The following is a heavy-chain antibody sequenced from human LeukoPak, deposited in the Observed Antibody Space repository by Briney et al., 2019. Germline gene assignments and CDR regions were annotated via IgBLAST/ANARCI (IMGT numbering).Heavy chain of an antibody. V-gene: IGHV3-7*01. Sequence: GGSLRLSCAASGFTFSSYWISWVRQAPGMGLEWVASINQDGSEKKYVDSVKGRFTISRDNAKNSLFLQMNSLTADDTAVYYCARGSGDLDYWGQGTLVTVSS. CDR1: GFTFSSYW. CDR3: ARGSGDLDY. D-gene: IGHD4-17*01. CDR2: INQDGSEK. J-gene: IGHJ4*02.